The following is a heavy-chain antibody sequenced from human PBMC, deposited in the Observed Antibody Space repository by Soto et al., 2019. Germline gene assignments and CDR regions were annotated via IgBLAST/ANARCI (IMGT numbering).Heavy chain of an antibody. V-gene: IGHV3-30*18. CDR3: GKDLTVAVDY. J-gene: IGHJ4*02. D-gene: IGHD6-19*01. CDR2: ISYDGSNK. CDR1: GFTFSSYG. Sequence: QVQLVESGGGVVQPGRSLRLSCAASGFTFSSYGMHRVRQAPGKGLEWVAVISYDGSNKYYADSVKGRFTISRDNSKNTLYLQMNSLRAEDTAVYYCGKDLTVAVDYWGQGTLVTVSS.